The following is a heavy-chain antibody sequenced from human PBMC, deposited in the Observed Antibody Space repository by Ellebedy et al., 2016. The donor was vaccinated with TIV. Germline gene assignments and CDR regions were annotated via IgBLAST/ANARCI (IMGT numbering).Heavy chain of an antibody. J-gene: IGHJ3*02. CDR2: IVPMFGTA. Sequence: AASVKVSCKASGGSFNIYGISWVRQAPGQGLEWMGGIVPMFGTANYAQKFQGTLTITADESTSTVYMELSSLRSDDAAVYYCASPSGSLKDDAFDIWGQGTMITVSS. CDR3: ASPSGSLKDDAFDI. CDR1: GGSFNIYG. D-gene: IGHD1-26*01. V-gene: IGHV1-69*13.